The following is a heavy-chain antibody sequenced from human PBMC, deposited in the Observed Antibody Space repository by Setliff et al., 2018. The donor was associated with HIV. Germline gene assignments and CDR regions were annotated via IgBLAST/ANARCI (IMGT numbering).Heavy chain of an antibody. J-gene: IGHJ3*02. Sequence: ASVKVSCKASGYSFTAYYIHFVRQAPGQGLEWMGWIQTNSGGTKSAQKFQGRVTMTRDTSISTAYMELNSLRPADTAVYYCAKIMSPQYSSTWHGALDPFDIWGQGTMVTVSS. CDR3: AKIMSPQYSSTWHGALDPFDI. V-gene: IGHV1-2*02. D-gene: IGHD2-2*01. CDR1: GYSFTAYY. CDR2: IQTNSGGT.